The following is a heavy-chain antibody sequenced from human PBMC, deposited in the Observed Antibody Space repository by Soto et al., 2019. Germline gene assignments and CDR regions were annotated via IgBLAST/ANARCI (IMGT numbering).Heavy chain of an antibody. CDR2: IYYSGST. CDR3: ARSVFP. V-gene: IGHV4-31*03. CDR1: GDSISSGGYY. Sequence: QVQLQESGPGLLKPSQTLSLTCTVYGDSISSGGYYWTWIRQHPGKGLEWIGYIYYSGSTYYNPYLKSRVTISVDTSKNQCALKLCSVTAADTAVYYCARSVFPWGQGTLVTGSS. J-gene: IGHJ5*02.